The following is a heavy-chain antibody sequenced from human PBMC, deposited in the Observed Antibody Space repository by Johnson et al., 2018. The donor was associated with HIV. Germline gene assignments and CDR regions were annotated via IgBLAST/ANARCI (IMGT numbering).Heavy chain of an antibody. CDR1: GFTFSSYG. CDR3: ARGGGLLDAFDI. D-gene: IGHD1-26*01. J-gene: IGHJ3*02. V-gene: IGHV3-33*01. Sequence: QVQLVESGGGVVQPGRSLRLSCAASGFTFSSYGMHWVRQAPGKGLEWVAVIWYDGSNKYYADSVKGRFTISRHNSKNTLYLQMGGLGAEDMAVYYCARGGGLLDAFDIWGQGTMVTVSS. CDR2: IWYDGSNK.